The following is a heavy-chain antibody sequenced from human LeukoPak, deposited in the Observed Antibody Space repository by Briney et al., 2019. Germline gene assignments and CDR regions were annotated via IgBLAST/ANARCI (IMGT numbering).Heavy chain of an antibody. D-gene: IGHD3-9*01. Sequence: QPGRSLRLSCAASGFTFSNYGMHWVRQAPGKGLEWVVVISHDGSNNNYADSVKGRFTISRDNSKNTLYLQMNSLRAEDTAVYYCAKASYDILTGYADYWGQGTLVTVSS. CDR3: AKASYDILTGYADY. CDR1: GFTFSNYG. CDR2: ISHDGSNN. V-gene: IGHV3-30*18. J-gene: IGHJ4*02.